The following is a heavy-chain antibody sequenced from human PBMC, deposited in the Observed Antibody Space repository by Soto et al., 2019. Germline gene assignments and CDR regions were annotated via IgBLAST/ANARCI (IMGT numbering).Heavy chain of an antibody. Sequence: GGSLRLSCAVSGFTFSYYVMHWVRQAPGQGLEYVSAISENGDSTYHVASVKGRFTTSRDNSKNTLYLQMGSLRPEDTAVYYCARGKDYGGNWALDYWGQGTLVTVSS. CDR2: ISENGDST. CDR3: ARGKDYGGNWALDY. J-gene: IGHJ4*02. D-gene: IGHD4-17*01. CDR1: GFTFSYYV. V-gene: IGHV3-64*02.